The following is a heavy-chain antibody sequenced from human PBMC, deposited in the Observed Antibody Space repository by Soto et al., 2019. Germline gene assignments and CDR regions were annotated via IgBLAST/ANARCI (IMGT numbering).Heavy chain of an antibody. CDR1: GYSFTSYW. CDR2: IYPGDSDT. V-gene: IGHV5-51*01. J-gene: IGHJ5*02. CDR3: ARQLRWFGEEAWCFVP. Sequence: PGESLKISCKGSGYSFTSYWIGWVRQMPGKGLEWMGIIYPGDSDTRYSPSFQGQVTISADKSISTAYLQWSSLKASDTAMYYCARQLRWFGEEAWCFVPWGQGTLVTVSS. D-gene: IGHD3-10*01.